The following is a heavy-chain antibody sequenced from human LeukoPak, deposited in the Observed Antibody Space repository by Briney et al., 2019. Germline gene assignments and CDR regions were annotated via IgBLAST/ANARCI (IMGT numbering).Heavy chain of an antibody. V-gene: IGHV4-34*01. J-gene: IGHJ4*02. CDR3: ARSRSRPLLPPLRKTQYSFDY. CDR2: INHSRST. Sequence: PSETLSLTCAVYGGSFSGYYWSWIRQPPGKGLEWIGEINHSRSTNYNPSLKSRVTISVDTSNNQFSLKLTSVTAADTAVYYCARSRSRPLLPPLRKTQYSFDYWGQGTLVTVSS. CDR1: GGSFSGYY. D-gene: IGHD2-21*01.